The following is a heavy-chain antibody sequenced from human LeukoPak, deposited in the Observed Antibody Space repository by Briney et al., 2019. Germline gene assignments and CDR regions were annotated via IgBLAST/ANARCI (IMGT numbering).Heavy chain of an antibody. Sequence: ASVKVSCKASGYTFTGYYMHWVRQAPGQGLEWMGWINPNSGGANYAQKFQGRVTRTRDTSISTAYMELSRLRSDDTAVYYCARDRGVDYCSSGSCSHYYYYMDVWGKGTTVTISS. J-gene: IGHJ6*03. D-gene: IGHD2-15*01. CDR1: GYTFTGYY. CDR2: INPNSGGA. CDR3: ARDRGVDYCSSGSCSHYYYYMDV. V-gene: IGHV1-2*02.